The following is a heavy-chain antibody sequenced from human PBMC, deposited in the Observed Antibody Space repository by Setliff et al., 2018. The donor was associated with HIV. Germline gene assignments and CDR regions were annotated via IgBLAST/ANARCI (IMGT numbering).Heavy chain of an antibody. V-gene: IGHV4-59*11. J-gene: IGHJ4*02. D-gene: IGHD3-22*01. CDR3: ARDTGKSSGLDY. CDR1: GVSITSHY. Sequence: SETLSLTCTVSGVSITSHYWSWIRQPPGTGLEWIGYIYYSGSTKYNPSLKSRVTISVDTSKNQFSLKVSSVTAADTAVYYCARDTGKSSGLDYWGQGTLVTVSS. CDR2: IYYSGST.